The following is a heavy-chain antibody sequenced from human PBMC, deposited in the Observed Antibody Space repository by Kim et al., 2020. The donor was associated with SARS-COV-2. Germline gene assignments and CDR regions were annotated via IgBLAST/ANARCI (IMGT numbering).Heavy chain of an antibody. J-gene: IGHJ4*02. CDR3: ARDYYGDYALDY. Sequence: YYADALKGRFTISRDNAKNSLYLQMNSLRDEDTAVYYCARDYYGDYALDYWGQGTLITVSS. D-gene: IGHD4-17*01. V-gene: IGHV3-48*02.